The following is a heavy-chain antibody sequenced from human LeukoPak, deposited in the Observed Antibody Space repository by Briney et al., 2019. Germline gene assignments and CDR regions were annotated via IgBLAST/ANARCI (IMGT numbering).Heavy chain of an antibody. CDR2: IYYSGST. V-gene: IGHV4-61*01. Sequence: PSETLSLTCSVSGGSISSGSYYWSWIRQPPGKGLEWIGYIYYSGSTNYNPSLKSRVTISVDTSKNQFSLKLSSVTAADTAVYYCARSYYYYYYMDVWGKGTTVTISS. CDR3: ARSYYYYYYMDV. CDR1: GGSISSGSYY. J-gene: IGHJ6*03.